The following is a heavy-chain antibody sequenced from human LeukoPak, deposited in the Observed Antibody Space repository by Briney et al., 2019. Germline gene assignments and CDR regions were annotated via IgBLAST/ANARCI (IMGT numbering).Heavy chain of an antibody. CDR2: IYYSGST. J-gene: IGHJ4*02. D-gene: IGHD3-22*01. CDR1: GGSISSGDYY. V-gene: IGHV4-30-4*01. Sequence: SETLSLTCTVSGGSISSGDYYWSWIRQPPGKGLEWIGYIYYSGSTYYNPSLKSRVTISVDTSKNQFSLKLSSVTAADTAVYYCARADYYDSSGYPDYWGQGTLVTVSS. CDR3: ARADYYDSSGYPDY.